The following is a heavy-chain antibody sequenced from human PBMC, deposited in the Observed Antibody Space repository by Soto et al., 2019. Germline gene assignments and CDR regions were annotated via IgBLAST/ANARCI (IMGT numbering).Heavy chain of an antibody. Sequence: GGSLRLSCAASGFTFSSYSMNWVRQAPGKGLEWVSSISSSSSYIYYADSVKGRFTISRDNAKNSLYLQMNSLRAEDTAVYYCARGHITMVRGVHRGSRRYYYYGMDVWGQGTTVTVSS. CDR1: GFTFSSYS. CDR3: ARGHITMVRGVHRGSRRYYYYGMDV. J-gene: IGHJ6*02. D-gene: IGHD3-10*01. CDR2: ISSSSSYI. V-gene: IGHV3-21*01.